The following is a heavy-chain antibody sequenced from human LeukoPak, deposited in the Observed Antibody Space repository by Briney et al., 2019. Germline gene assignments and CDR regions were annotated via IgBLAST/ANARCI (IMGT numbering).Heavy chain of an antibody. CDR1: GYTLTELS. J-gene: IGHJ4*02. D-gene: IGHD6-13*01. V-gene: IGHV1-24*01. CDR2: FDPEDGET. CDR3: ATDLGWYRIFDY. Sequence: ASAKVSCKVSGYTLTELSMHWVRQAPGKGLEWMGGFDPEDGETIYAQKFQGRVTMTEDTSTDTAYMELSSLRSEDTAVYYCATDLGWYRIFDYWGQGTLVTVSS.